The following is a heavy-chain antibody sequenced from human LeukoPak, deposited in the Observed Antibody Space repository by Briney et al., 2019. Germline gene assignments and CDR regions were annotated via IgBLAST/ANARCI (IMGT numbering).Heavy chain of an antibody. D-gene: IGHD5-18*01. CDR1: GGSLSSYY. V-gene: IGHV4-59*01. J-gene: IGHJ4*02. Sequence: SETLSLACTVSGGSLSSYYWSWIRQPPGKGLEWIGYIYYSGSTNYNPSLKSRVTISVDTSKNQFSLKLSSVTAADTAVYYCARHAMEYYFDYWGQGTLVTVSS. CDR2: IYYSGST. CDR3: ARHAMEYYFDY.